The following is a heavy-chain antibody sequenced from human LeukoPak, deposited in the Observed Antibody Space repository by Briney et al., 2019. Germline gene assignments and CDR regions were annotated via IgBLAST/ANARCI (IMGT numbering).Heavy chain of an antibody. CDR2: ISSSSSTI. D-gene: IGHD3-3*01. V-gene: IGHV3-48*01. CDR3: ARDSPTYDFWSGSDAFDI. Sequence: GGSLRLSCAASGFTFSSYSMNWVRQAPGKGLEWVSYISSSSSTIYYADSVKGRFTISRDNAKNSLYLQMNSLRAEDTAVYYCARDSPTYDFWSGSDAFDIWGQGTMVTVSS. CDR1: GFTFSSYS. J-gene: IGHJ3*02.